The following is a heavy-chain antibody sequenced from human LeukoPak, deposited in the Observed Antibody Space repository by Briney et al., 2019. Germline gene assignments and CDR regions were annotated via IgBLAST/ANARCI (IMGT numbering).Heavy chain of an antibody. CDR3: ARGIGTSWSLDQ. J-gene: IGHJ4*02. Sequence: PGGSLRLSCAASGSYMTWVRQAPGKWLEWVSLIYPDGRTYYTDSVKGRFTISRDNSKNTLYLQMNSLRAEGTAVYYCARGIGTSWSLDQWGQGTLVTVSS. CDR1: GSY. V-gene: IGHV3-53*01. D-gene: IGHD6-13*01. CDR2: IYPDGRT.